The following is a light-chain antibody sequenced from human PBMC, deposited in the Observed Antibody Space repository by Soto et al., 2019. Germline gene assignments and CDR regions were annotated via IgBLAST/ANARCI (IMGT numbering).Light chain of an antibody. CDR1: QSISRN. Sequence: EIVMTQSPATLSVSPGERATLSCRASQSISRNLAWYQQKPGQAPRLLIYAASTRATGLPARFSGSGSGTEFTLTISTLQSEDFAVYYCQQYNNWPQTFGQGTKVDIK. V-gene: IGKV3-15*01. CDR3: QQYNNWPQT. J-gene: IGKJ1*01. CDR2: AAS.